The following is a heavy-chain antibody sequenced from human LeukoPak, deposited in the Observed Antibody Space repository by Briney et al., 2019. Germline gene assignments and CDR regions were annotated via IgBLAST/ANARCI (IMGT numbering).Heavy chain of an antibody. Sequence: GGSLRLSCAASGFTFSNYTMNWVRQAPGKGLDWVSSISSSSSYIFYADSVKGRFTISRYNAKNSLYLQMNSLRAEDTAVYYCASSLLYRVFDYWGQGTLVTVSS. CDR1: GFTFSNYT. V-gene: IGHV3-21*01. CDR2: ISSSSSYI. J-gene: IGHJ4*02. D-gene: IGHD1-1*01. CDR3: ASSLLYRVFDY.